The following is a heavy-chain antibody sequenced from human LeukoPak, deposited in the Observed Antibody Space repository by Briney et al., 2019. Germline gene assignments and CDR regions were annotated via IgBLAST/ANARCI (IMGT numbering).Heavy chain of an antibody. Sequence: GGSLRLSCAASGFTFTSYAMSWVRQAPRQGLEWVSAISGSGGGTYYADSVTGGFTISRDNSKNTLYLQMNSVRAEDTAVYYCAKEFDYGENIDYWGQGTLVTVSS. D-gene: IGHD4-17*01. CDR1: GFTFTSYA. CDR2: ISGSGGGT. V-gene: IGHV3-23*01. J-gene: IGHJ4*02. CDR3: AKEFDYGENIDY.